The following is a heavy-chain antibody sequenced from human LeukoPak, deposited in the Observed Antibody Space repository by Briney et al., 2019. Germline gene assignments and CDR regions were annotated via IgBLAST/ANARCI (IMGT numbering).Heavy chain of an antibody. Sequence: ASVKVSCKASGYTFTSYDINWVRQATGQGLEWMGWMNPNSGNTNYAQKLQGRVTMTTDTSTSTAYMELRSLRSDDTAVYYCASGMTTVTPAAYWGQGTLVTVSS. CDR3: ASGMTTVTPAAY. D-gene: IGHD4-17*01. CDR2: MNPNSGNT. V-gene: IGHV1-8*01. J-gene: IGHJ4*02. CDR1: GYTFTSYD.